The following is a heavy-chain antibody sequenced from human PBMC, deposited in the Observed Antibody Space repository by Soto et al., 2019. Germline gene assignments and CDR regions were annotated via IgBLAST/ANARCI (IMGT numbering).Heavy chain of an antibody. D-gene: IGHD3-16*01. Sequence: EVQLVESEGGLVQPGGSLRLSCAASGFTFSSYSMNWVRQAPGKGLEWVSSISTSSLYIFYADSVKGRFTISRDNAKNSLYLQMNSLRADDTAVYYCARDFGPLDYWGQGSLVTVSS. CDR2: ISTSSLYI. V-gene: IGHV3-21*01. J-gene: IGHJ4*02. CDR3: ARDFGPLDY. CDR1: GFTFSSYS.